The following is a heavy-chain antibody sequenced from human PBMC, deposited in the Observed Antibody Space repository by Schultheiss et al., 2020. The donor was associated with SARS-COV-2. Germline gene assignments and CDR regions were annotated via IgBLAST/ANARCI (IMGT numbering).Heavy chain of an antibody. CDR1: GFTFSSYW. CDR3: AKGWGTAD. D-gene: IGHD7-27*01. CDR2: IGGSDGNT. V-gene: IGHV3-23*01. Sequence: GGSLRLSCAASGFTFSSYWMHWVRQAPGKGLVWVSGIGGSDGNTYYADSVKGRFTISRDNSKNTLYLQMNSLRAEDTAVYYCAKGWGTADWGQGTLVTVSS. J-gene: IGHJ4*02.